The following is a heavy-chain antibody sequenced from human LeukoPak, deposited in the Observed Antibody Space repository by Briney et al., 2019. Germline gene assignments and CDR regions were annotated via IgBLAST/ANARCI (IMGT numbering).Heavy chain of an antibody. CDR3: ARLYSSSVNF. Sequence: GGSLRLSCAASGFTFSTHDVNWVRQAPGKGLEWVSFINSRSSTIYYADSVKGRFTISRDNAKNSLYPQMNSLRAEDTAVYYCARLYSSSVNFWGQGTMVTVSS. V-gene: IGHV3-48*04. D-gene: IGHD6-13*01. CDR2: INSRSSTI. CDR1: GFTFSTHD. J-gene: IGHJ4*02.